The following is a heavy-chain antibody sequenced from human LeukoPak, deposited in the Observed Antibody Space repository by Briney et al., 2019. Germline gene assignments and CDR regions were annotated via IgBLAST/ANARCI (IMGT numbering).Heavy chain of an antibody. Sequence: GGSLRLSCAASGFTFSNYSMSWVRQAPGKGLEWVSTISGTGGTTYCADSVKGRFTISRVNAKNSLSLQMNSLRAEDTAVYYCVRDAGYNTYDYWGQGTLVTVSS. CDR2: ISGTGGTT. V-gene: IGHV3-23*01. CDR1: GFTFSNYS. D-gene: IGHD5-24*01. J-gene: IGHJ4*02. CDR3: VRDAGYNTYDY.